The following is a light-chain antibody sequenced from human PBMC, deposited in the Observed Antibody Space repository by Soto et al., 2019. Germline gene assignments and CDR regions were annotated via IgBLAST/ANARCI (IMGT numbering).Light chain of an antibody. Sequence: QSALTQPASVSGSPGQSITISCTGTSSDVGAYNYVSWYQQHPGKPPKLIIYEVSDRPSGVSNRFSGSKSGNTASLTISGLQAEDEAVYYCNSYRISSTPSYVFGTGTKLTVL. CDR1: SSDVGAYNY. J-gene: IGLJ1*01. V-gene: IGLV2-14*01. CDR2: EVS. CDR3: NSYRISSTPSYV.